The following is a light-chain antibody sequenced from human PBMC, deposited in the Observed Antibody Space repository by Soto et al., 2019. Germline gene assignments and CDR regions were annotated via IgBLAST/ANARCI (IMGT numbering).Light chain of an antibody. Sequence: ELVMTQSPASLSASPWETVTLSCRATQTAYKNLAWYQQKPGQAPRLLIFEASTRATGLPARFSGSGSGTEFTLTISSLQSEDSAIYYCQEYNRWPPEFIFGPGTRLEIK. CDR3: QEYNRWPPEFI. CDR2: EAS. J-gene: IGKJ2*01. CDR1: QTAYKN. V-gene: IGKV3-15*01.